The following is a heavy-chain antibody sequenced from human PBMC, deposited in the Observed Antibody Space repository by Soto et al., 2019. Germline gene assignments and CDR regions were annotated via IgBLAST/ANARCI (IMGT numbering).Heavy chain of an antibody. Sequence: SETLSLTCTVSGGSISNSYWSWIRQSPEKGLEWIGYIYSSGSTNYNPSLNSRVTISVDTSKNQFSLKLSSVTAADTAVYYCAKDSATAFDYWGQGTLVTVSS. CDR1: GGSISNSY. J-gene: IGHJ4*02. D-gene: IGHD5-12*01. V-gene: IGHV4-4*08. CDR3: AKDSATAFDY. CDR2: IYSSGST.